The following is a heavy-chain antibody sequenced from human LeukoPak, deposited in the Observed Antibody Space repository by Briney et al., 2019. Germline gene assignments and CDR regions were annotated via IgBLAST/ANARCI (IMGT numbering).Heavy chain of an antibody. CDR3: ARLAGIQLFDY. CDR1: GGSISSYY. J-gene: IGHJ4*02. Sequence: SETLSLTCTVSGGSISSYYWNWIRQPPGKGLEWIGYIYYSGSTNYNPSLKSRVTISVDTSKNQFSLKLSSGTAADTAVYYCARLAGIQLFDYWGQGTLVTVSS. CDR2: IYYSGST. V-gene: IGHV4-59*01. D-gene: IGHD5-18*01.